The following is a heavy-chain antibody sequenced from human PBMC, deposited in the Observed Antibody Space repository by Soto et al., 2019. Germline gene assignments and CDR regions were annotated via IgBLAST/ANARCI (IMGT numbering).Heavy chain of an antibody. V-gene: IGHV1-69*04. CDR1: GGTFSSYT. D-gene: IGHD3-10*01. CDR3: AREKSIITMVRGVWDDI. CDR2: IIPILGIA. Sequence: SVKVSCKASGGTFSSYTISWVRQAPGQGLEWMGRIIPILGIANYAQKFQGRVTITADKSTSTAYMELSSLRSEDTAVYYCAREKSIITMVRGVWDDIWGQGTMVTVSS. J-gene: IGHJ3*02.